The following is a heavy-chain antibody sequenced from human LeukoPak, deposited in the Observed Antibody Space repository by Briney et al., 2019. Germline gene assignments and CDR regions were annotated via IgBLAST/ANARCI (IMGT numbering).Heavy chain of an antibody. CDR1: GFTFSNYA. D-gene: IGHD3-9*01. Sequence: GGSLRLSCAASGFTFSNYAMSWVRQALGKGLEWVSAIVGSGGSTYYADSVKGRFSISRDNSKNTLFLQMNSLRVEDTALYYCSKWGDYDVLTGYYDSDFWGHGTLVTVSS. V-gene: IGHV3-23*01. J-gene: IGHJ5*01. CDR2: IVGSGGST. CDR3: SKWGDYDVLTGYYDSDF.